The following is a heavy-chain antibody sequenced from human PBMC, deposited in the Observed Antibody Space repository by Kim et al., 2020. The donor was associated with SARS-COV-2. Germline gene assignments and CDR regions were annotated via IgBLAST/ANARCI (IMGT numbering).Heavy chain of an antibody. J-gene: IGHJ5*02. V-gene: IGHV4-31*03. Sequence: SETLSLTCTVSGGSISSGGYYWSWIRQHPGKGLEWIGYIYYSGSTYYNPSLKSRVTISVDTSKNQFSLKLSSVTAADTAVYYCARGVRVTGGFDPWGQGTLVTVSS. CDR2: IYYSGST. D-gene: IGHD2-21*02. CDR3: ARGVRVTGGFDP. CDR1: GGSISSGGYY.